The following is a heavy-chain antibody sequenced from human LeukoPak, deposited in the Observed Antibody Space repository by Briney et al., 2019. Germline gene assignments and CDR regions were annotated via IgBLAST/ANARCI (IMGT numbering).Heavy chain of an antibody. CDR3: ARDLRYCSGGSCSYGMDV. Sequence: GGSLRLSCAASGFTFSVCEMNWVRQAPGKGLEWVSYISSSGSTIYYADSVKGRFTISRDNAKNSLYLQMNSLRAEDTAVYYCARDLRYCSGGSCSYGMDVWGQGTTVTVSS. CDR1: GFTFSVCE. J-gene: IGHJ6*02. D-gene: IGHD2-15*01. CDR2: ISSSGSTI. V-gene: IGHV3-48*03.